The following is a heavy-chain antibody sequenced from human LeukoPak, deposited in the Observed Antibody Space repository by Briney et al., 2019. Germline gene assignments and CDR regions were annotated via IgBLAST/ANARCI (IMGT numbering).Heavy chain of an antibody. V-gene: IGHV3-7*01. J-gene: IGHJ4*02. CDR3: ARLAATGKIDY. D-gene: IGHD6-25*01. Sequence: GGPLRFSCAASGFTFNNNWMSWVRQAPGKGLEWVDNIKGDGSEKYYVDSVKGRFNISRDNAKNSLYLKMNSLRVEDTAVYYRARLAATGKIDYWGQGTLVTVSS. CDR2: IKGDGSEK. CDR1: GFTFNNNW.